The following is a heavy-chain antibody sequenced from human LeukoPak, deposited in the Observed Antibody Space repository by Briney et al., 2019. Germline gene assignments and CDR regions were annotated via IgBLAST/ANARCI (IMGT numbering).Heavy chain of an antibody. CDR2: IRYERNEK. D-gene: IGHD6-6*01. CDR1: GFTFNYYG. V-gene: IGHV3-30*02. Sequence: GGSLRLSCAASGFTFNYYGMHWVRQAPGKGLEWVAFIRYERNEKYYADSVKGRFTISRDNAKNTLYLQMNSLKAEDTAVYYCASLFLCYGCSRSSDAINIWGQGTMVIVS. CDR3: ASLFLCYGCSRSSDAINI. J-gene: IGHJ3*02.